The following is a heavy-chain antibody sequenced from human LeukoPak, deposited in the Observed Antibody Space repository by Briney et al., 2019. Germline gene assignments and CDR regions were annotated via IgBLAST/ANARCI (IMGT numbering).Heavy chain of an antibody. Sequence: GGSLRLSCAASGFTFSSYEMNWVRQAPGKGLEWVSYISSSGSTIYYADSVKGRFTISRDNAKNSLYLQMNSLRAKDTAVYYCARDRSGWYYFDYWGQGTLVTVSS. V-gene: IGHV3-48*03. CDR1: GFTFSSYE. D-gene: IGHD6-19*01. J-gene: IGHJ4*02. CDR2: ISSSGSTI. CDR3: ARDRSGWYYFDY.